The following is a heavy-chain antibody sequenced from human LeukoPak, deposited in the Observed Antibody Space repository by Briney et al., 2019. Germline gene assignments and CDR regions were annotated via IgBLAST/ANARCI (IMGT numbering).Heavy chain of an antibody. D-gene: IGHD6-6*01. J-gene: IGHJ6*03. CDR2: IIPIFGTA. V-gene: IGHV1-69*05. CDR1: GGTFSSYA. Sequence: SVKVSCKASGGTFSSYAISWVRQAPGQGLEWMGRIIPIFGTANYAQKFQGRVTITTDESTSTAYMELSSLRSDDTAVYYCARRGSSSFDYYYYYMDVWGKGTTVTVSS. CDR3: ARRGSSSFDYYYYYMDV.